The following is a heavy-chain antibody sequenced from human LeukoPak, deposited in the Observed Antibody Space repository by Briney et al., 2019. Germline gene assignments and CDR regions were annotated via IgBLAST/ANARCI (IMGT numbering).Heavy chain of an antibody. J-gene: IGHJ4*02. Sequence: EASVKVSCKASGYTFTGYYMHWVRQAPGQGLEWMGWINPNSGGTNYAQKFQGRVTMTRDTSISTAYMELSRLRSDDTAVYYCARDVRCSGSSNAFDYWGQGTLVTVSS. CDR3: ARDVRCSGSSNAFDY. CDR1: GYTFTGYY. V-gene: IGHV1-2*02. CDR2: INPNSGGT. D-gene: IGHD1-26*01.